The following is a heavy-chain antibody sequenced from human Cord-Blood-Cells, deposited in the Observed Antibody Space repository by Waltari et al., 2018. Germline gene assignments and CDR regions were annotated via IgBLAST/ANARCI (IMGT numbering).Heavy chain of an antibody. CDR1: GFTFSSYG. J-gene: IGHJ4*02. CDR2: IGYDGSNK. Sequence: QVQLVESGGGVVQPGRSLRLSCAASGFTFSSYGMHWVRQAPGKGLEWVAVIGYDGSNKYYADSVKGRFTISRDNSKNTLYLQMNSLRAEDTAVYYCARDPFPYSSSWYFDYWGQGTLVTVSS. CDR3: ARDPFPYSSSWYFDY. D-gene: IGHD6-13*01. V-gene: IGHV3-33*01.